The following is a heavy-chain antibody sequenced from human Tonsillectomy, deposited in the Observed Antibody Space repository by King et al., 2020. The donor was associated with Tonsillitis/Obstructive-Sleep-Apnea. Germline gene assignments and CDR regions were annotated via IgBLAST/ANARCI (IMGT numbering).Heavy chain of an antibody. D-gene: IGHD3-3*01. CDR2: IKKDGSEK. CDR1: GFTFSIYW. Sequence: VQLVESGGGLVQPGGSLRLSCAASGFTFSIYWMSWVRQAPGKGLERVANIKKDGSEKYYVDSVKGRFTISRYNAKNSLYLQMNSRRAEDTAVYYCARDMVFGVVIPSFDYWGQGTLVTVSS. CDR3: ARDMVFGVVIPSFDY. V-gene: IGHV3-7*04. J-gene: IGHJ4*02.